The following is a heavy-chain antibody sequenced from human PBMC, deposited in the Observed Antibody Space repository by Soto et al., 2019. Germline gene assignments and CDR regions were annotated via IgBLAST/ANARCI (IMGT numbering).Heavy chain of an antibody. CDR2: INSSGSTI. Sequence: EVQLMESGGGLVKPGGSLRLSCVASGFTFSNYWMHWVRQAPGKGLVWVSCINSSGSTISYAESVKGRFTISRDNVKNAPNLQMSSLRAEDTAVYCCVTSGAFAHGGQGPLFTVS. J-gene: IGHJ5*02. CDR1: GFTFSNYW. D-gene: IGHD7-27*01. V-gene: IGHV3-74*01. CDR3: VTSGAFAH.